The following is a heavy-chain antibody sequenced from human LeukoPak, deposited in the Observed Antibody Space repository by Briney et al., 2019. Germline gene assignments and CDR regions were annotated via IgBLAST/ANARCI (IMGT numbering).Heavy chain of an antibody. D-gene: IGHD2-2*01. CDR2: INQDGSEK. Sequence: PGGSLRLSCAASGFTFSSYCMSWVRQAPGKGLEWVANINQDGSEKYYVDSVKGRFTTSRDNAKNSLYLQMNSLRAEDTAVYYCARDVMGCSSTSCFFDSWGQGTLVTVSS. CDR3: ARDVMGCSSTSCFFDS. J-gene: IGHJ4*02. V-gene: IGHV3-7*01. CDR1: GFTFSSYC.